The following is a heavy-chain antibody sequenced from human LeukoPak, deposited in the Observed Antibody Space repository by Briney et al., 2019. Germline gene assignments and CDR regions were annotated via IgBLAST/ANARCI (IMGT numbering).Heavy chain of an antibody. CDR2: ISGSGGST. V-gene: IGHV3-23*01. Sequence: GGSLRLSCAASGFTFSSYAMSWVRQAPGKGLEWVSAISGSGGSTYYADSVKGRLTISRDNSKNTLYLHMNSLRAEDTAVYYCAKDLPAYSYVHYFDYWGQGTLVTVSS. D-gene: IGHD5-18*01. J-gene: IGHJ4*02. CDR1: GFTFSSYA. CDR3: AKDLPAYSYVHYFDY.